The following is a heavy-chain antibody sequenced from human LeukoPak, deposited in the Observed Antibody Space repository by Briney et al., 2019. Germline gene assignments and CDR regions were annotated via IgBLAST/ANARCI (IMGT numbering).Heavy chain of an antibody. CDR3: AKRSGSYYEIDY. CDR1: GFIFSSYA. CDR2: ISGSGGSP. D-gene: IGHD1-26*01. V-gene: IGHV3-23*01. Sequence: LTGGSLRLSCAASGFIFSSYAMSWVRQAPGRGLEWVSCISGSGGSPYYAASVKGRFTISRDNSNTTLYLQMNSLRAEDTAVYYCAKRSGSYYEIDYWGPGTLVTVSS. J-gene: IGHJ4*02.